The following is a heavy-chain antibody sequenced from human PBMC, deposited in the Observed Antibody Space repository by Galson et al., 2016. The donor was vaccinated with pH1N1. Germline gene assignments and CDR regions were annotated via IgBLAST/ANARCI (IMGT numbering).Heavy chain of an antibody. D-gene: IGHD1-1*01. CDR2: ISWNSGNI. CDR3: AKVMVQAGLQGDAFDV. J-gene: IGHJ3*01. V-gene: IGHV3-9*01. CDR1: GFTFNDYA. Sequence: SLRLSCAASGFTFNDYAMHWVRLLPGKGLEWVSGISWNSGNIAYADSVKGRFTVSRDKAKSSLHLHMNSLRPEDTAFYFCAKVMVQAGLQGDAFDVWGPGTMVAVSS.